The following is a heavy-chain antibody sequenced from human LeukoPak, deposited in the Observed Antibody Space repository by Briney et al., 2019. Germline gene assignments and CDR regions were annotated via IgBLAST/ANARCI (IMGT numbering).Heavy chain of an antibody. D-gene: IGHD2/OR15-2a*01. CDR2: VYYSGST. V-gene: IGHV4-59*01. Sequence: PSETLSLTCTVSGDSMNEYYWSWVRQPPGRGLEWIGYVYYSGSTTYNPSLKSRVNITIDTSKNQFSLTLTSVTAADTAMYYCARNAGKYYRYFQHWGQGTVVSVSS. CDR3: ARNAGKYYRYFQH. J-gene: IGHJ1*01. CDR1: GDSMNEYY.